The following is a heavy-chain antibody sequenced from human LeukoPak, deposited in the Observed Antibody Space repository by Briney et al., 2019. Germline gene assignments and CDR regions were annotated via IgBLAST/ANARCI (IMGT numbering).Heavy chain of an antibody. Sequence: SETLSLTCTVSGYSISSDYYWGWIRQPPGKGLEWIGSIHHSGRTYYNPSLKSRVTISVDTSKNQFSLKLSSVTAADTAVYYCARLPLSYYYDSSGYYYGAPFDYWGQGTLDTVSS. J-gene: IGHJ4*02. CDR3: ARLPLSYYYDSSGYYYGAPFDY. V-gene: IGHV4-38-2*02. CDR1: GYSISSDYY. CDR2: IHHSGRT. D-gene: IGHD3-22*01.